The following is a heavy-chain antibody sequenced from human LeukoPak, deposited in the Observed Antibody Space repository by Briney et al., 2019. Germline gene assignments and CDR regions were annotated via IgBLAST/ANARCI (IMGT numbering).Heavy chain of an antibody. CDR1: GFTFSGSA. J-gene: IGHJ6*03. V-gene: IGHV3-73*01. D-gene: IGHD3-22*01. CDR2: IRSKANSYAT. Sequence: GGSLRLSCAASGFTFSGSAMHWVRQASGKGLEWVGRIRSKANSYATAYAASVKGRFTISRDDSKNTAYLQMNSLKTEDTAVYYCTSPLNYYDSSGYYYYYYYMDVWGKGTTVTVSS. CDR3: TSPLNYYDSSGYYYYYYYMDV.